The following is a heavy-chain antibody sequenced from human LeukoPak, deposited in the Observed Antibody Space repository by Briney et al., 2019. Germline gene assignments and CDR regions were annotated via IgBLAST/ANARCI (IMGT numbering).Heavy chain of an antibody. Sequence: LETLSLTCTVSGCSISSSSYYWGWIRQPPGKGLEWIGSICYSGSTYYNPSLKSRVTISVDTSKNQISLKVRSVTAADTAVYYCARTTEDCSSTSCYQYWFDPWGQGTLVTVSS. CDR1: GCSISSSSYY. V-gene: IGHV4-39*07. J-gene: IGHJ5*02. CDR2: ICYSGST. CDR3: ARTTEDCSSTSCYQYWFDP. D-gene: IGHD2-2*01.